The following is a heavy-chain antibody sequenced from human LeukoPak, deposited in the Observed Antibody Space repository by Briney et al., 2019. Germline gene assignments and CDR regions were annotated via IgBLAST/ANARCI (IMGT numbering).Heavy chain of an antibody. CDR1: GFTFSTYA. J-gene: IGHJ4*02. V-gene: IGHV3-23*01. D-gene: IGHD5-12*01. CDR2: IRGSGGSNT. CDR3: AKGVLRSSPGY. Sequence: GSLRLSCAASGFTFSTYAMSWVRQAPGKGLEWVSTIRGSGGSNTYYADSVQGRFTISRDNSKNTLYLQMNTLRAEDTAVYYCAKGVLRSSPGYWGQGTLVTVSS.